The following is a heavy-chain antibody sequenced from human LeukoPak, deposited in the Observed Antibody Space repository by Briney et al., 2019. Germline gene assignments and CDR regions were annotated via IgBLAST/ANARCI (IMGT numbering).Heavy chain of an antibody. CDR2: ISSSSSYT. CDR3: ARMVGATNNWFDP. D-gene: IGHD1-26*01. CDR1: GFTFSDYY. V-gene: IGHV3-11*06. Sequence: PGGSLRLSCAASGFTFSDYYMSWIRQAPGKGLEWVSYISSSSSYTNYADSVKGRFTISRDNAKNSLYLQMNSLRAGDTAVYYCARMVGATNNWFDPWGQGTLVTVSS. J-gene: IGHJ5*02.